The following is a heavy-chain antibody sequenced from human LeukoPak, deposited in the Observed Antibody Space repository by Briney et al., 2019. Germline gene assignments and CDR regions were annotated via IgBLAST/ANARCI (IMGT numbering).Heavy chain of an antibody. V-gene: IGHV1-18*01. CDR3: ARDRPYYDFWSGSFDY. Sequence: ASVKVSCKASGYTFTSYGISWVRQAPGQGLEWMGWISAYNDNTNYAQKLQSRVTMTTDTSTSTAYMELRSLRSDDTAVYYCARDRPYYDFWSGSFDYWGQGTLVTVSS. CDR2: ISAYNDNT. CDR1: GYTFTSYG. D-gene: IGHD3-3*01. J-gene: IGHJ4*02.